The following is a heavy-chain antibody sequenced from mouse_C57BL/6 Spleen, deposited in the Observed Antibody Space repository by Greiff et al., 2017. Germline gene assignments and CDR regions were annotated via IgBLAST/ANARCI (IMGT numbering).Heavy chain of an antibody. CDR3: ERDAMIRYDFDY. J-gene: IGHJ2*01. Sequence: EVQLQQSGPELVKPGASVKISCKASGYTFTDYYMNWVKQSHGKSLEWIGDINPNNGGTSYNQKFKGKATLTVDKSSSTAYMELRSQPSEDSAVYYGERDAMIRYDFDYWGQGTTLTVSS. D-gene: IGHD2-3*01. CDR1: GYTFTDYY. CDR2: INPNNGGT. V-gene: IGHV1-26*01.